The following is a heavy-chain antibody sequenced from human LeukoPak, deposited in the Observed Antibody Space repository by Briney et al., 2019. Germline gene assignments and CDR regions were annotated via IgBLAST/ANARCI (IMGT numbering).Heavy chain of an antibody. V-gene: IGHV3-9*01. CDR1: GFTFDDYA. J-gene: IGHJ5*02. D-gene: IGHD2-2*01. CDR2: ISWNSGNI. CDR3: VKAFLCSSTSCYGFDL. Sequence: GGSLRLSCAASGFTFDDYAMHWVRQAPGKGLEWVSGISWNSGNIGYADSVKGRFTISRDNAKNSLYLQVNSLRAEDTALYYCVKAFLCSSTSCYGFDLWGQGTLVTVSS.